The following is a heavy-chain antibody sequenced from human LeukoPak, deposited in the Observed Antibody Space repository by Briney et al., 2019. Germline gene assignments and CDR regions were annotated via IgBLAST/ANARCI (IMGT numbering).Heavy chain of an antibody. V-gene: IGHV3-15*01. Sequence: GGSLRLSCAASGFTFSNAWMSWVRQAPGKGLEWVGRIKSKTDSGTTDYAAPVKGRFTISRDDSKNTLYLQMNSLKTEDTAVYYCTTGQNYDDFDYWGQGTLVTVSS. CDR3: TTGQNYDDFDY. CDR1: GFTFSNAW. CDR2: IKSKTDSGTT. D-gene: IGHD3-3*01. J-gene: IGHJ4*02.